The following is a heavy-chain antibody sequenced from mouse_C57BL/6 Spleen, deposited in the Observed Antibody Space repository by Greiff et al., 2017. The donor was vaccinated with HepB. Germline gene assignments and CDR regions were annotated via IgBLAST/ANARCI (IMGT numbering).Heavy chain of an antibody. CDR1: GYAFSSSW. Sequence: VQLQESGPELVKPGASVKISCKASGYAFSSSWMNWVKQRPGKGLEWIGRIYPGDGDTNYNGKFKGKATLTADKSSSTAYMQLSSLTSEDSAVYFCAQDAMDYWGQGTSVTISS. CDR3: AQDAMDY. V-gene: IGHV1-82*01. CDR2: IYPGDGDT. J-gene: IGHJ4*01.